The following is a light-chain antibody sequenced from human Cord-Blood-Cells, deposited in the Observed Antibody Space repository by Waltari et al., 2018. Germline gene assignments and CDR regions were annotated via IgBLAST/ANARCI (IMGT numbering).Light chain of an antibody. J-gene: IGKJ1*01. Sequence: EIVLTQSPGTLSLSPGERATLSCRASQSVSSSYLAWYQQNPGQAPRLLIYGASSRATGIPDRFSGSGSGTDFTLTISRLEPEDFAVYYCQQYGSSPPTWTFGQGTKVEIK. CDR3: QQYGSSPPTWT. CDR2: GAS. V-gene: IGKV3-20*01. CDR1: QSVSSSY.